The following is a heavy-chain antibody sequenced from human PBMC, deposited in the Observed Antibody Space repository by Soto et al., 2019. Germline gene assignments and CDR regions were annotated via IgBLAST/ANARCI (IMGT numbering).Heavy chain of an antibody. V-gene: IGHV1-18*01. J-gene: IGHJ4*02. D-gene: IGHD1-1*01. CDR3: AGGRYGDY. CDR2: ISAHNGNP. CDR1: GYTFTSYG. Sequence: QVHLVQSGAEVKKPGASVKVSCKGSGYTFTSYGITWVRQAPGQGLEWMGWISAHNGNPNYAQKLQGRVTVTRDTSTSTAYMELRSLRSDDTAVYYCAGGRYGDYWGQGALVTVSS.